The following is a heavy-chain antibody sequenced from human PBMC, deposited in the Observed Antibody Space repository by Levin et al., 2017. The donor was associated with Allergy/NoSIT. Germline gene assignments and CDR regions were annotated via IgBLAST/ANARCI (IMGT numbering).Heavy chain of an antibody. CDR2: INPNGGTT. CDR1: GYTFASCS. CDR3: ARERDISGYYFPEY. V-gene: IGHV1-46*01. J-gene: IGHJ4*02. D-gene: IGHD3-22*01. Sequence: PGGSLRLSCKASGYTFASCSLHWVRQAPGQGLEWMGIINPNGGTTSYAQKFQGRVTVTRDTSTSTAYLELNSLRFEDTAVYYCARERDISGYYFPEYWGQGTLVTVSS.